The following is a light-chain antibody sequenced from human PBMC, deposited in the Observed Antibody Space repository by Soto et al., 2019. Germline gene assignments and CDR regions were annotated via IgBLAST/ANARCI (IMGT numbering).Light chain of an antibody. CDR1: QSISSY. CDR3: QQYETFSGT. Sequence: DIQMTQSPSSLSASVGDIVTIACRASQSISSYLAWYQQKPGKAPELLIYAASTLQSGVPSRFSGSGSGTKFTLTIASLQPDDVATYYCQQYETFSGTLGPGTKVDIK. V-gene: IGKV1-9*01. J-gene: IGKJ1*01. CDR2: AAS.